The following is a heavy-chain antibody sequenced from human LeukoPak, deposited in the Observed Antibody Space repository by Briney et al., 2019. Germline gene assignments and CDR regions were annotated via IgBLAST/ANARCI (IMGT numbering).Heavy chain of an antibody. CDR3: AKGGRGLSQTYFDY. J-gene: IGHJ4*02. Sequence: SGGSLRLSCAASGFTFSSYGMHWVRQAPGKGLEWVAVISYDGSNKYYADSVKGRFTISRDNSKNTLYLQMNSLRAEDTAVYYCAKGGRGLSQTYFDYWGQGTLVTVSS. CDR2: ISYDGSNK. CDR1: GFTFSSYG. V-gene: IGHV3-30*18. D-gene: IGHD2-21*01.